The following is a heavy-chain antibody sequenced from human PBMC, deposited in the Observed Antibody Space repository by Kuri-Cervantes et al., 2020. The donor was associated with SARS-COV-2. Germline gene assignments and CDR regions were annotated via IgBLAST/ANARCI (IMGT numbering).Heavy chain of an antibody. Sequence: GESLKISCIAYGFSFRIYSMNWVRQAPGKGLEWISYVSPNGNTIYYADSVKGRFTISRDNAKNSLYLQMSSLRGDDTAVYYCARGRQQLPWNFDYWGQGILVTVSS. CDR2: VSPNGNTI. J-gene: IGHJ4*02. CDR1: GFSFRIYS. CDR3: ARGRQQLPWNFDY. V-gene: IGHV3-48*04. D-gene: IGHD6-13*01.